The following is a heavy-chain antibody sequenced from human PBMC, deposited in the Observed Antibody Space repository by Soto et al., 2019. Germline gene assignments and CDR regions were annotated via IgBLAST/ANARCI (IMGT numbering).Heavy chain of an antibody. J-gene: IGHJ3*02. CDR3: ARDRTGDLGSFDI. Sequence: GGSLRLSCAASGFTFSSYGMHWVRQAPGKGLEWVAVIWYDGSNKYYADSVKGRFTISRDNSKNTLYLQMNSLRAEDTAVYYCARDRTGDLGSFDIWGQGTMVTVSS. CDR2: IWYDGSNK. CDR1: GFTFSSYG. V-gene: IGHV3-33*01. D-gene: IGHD7-27*01.